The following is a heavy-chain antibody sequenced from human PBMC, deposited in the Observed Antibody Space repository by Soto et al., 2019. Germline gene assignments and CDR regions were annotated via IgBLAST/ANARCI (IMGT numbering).Heavy chain of an antibody. V-gene: IGHV4-39*01. D-gene: IGHD5-12*01. J-gene: IGHJ4*02. CDR2: IYYSGST. CDR1: GGSISSSSYY. Sequence: QLQLQESGPGLVKPSETLSLTCTVSGGSISSSSYYWGWIRQPPGKGLEWIGSIYYSGSTYYNPSLKSRVTISVDTSKNQFSLKLSSVTAADTAVYYCARRPIPGGYSGYDLDYWGQGTLVTVSS. CDR3: ARRPIPGGYSGYDLDY.